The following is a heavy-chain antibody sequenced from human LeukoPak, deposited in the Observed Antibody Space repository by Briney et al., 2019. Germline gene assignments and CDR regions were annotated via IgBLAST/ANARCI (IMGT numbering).Heavy chain of an antibody. CDR1: GFTFSSYA. Sequence: PGRSLRLSCAASGFTFSSYAMSWVRQAPGKGLEWVSAISGSGGSTYYADSVKGRFTISRDNSKNTLYLQMNSLRAEDTAVYYCAKGDLGIGELIGYWGQGTLVTVSS. CDR3: AKGDLGIGELIGY. J-gene: IGHJ4*02. V-gene: IGHV3-23*01. D-gene: IGHD3-10*01. CDR2: ISGSGGST.